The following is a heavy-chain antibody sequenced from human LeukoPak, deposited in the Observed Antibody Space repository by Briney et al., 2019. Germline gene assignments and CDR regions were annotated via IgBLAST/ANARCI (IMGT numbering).Heavy chain of an antibody. D-gene: IGHD2-2*01. J-gene: IGHJ4*02. CDR2: INSDGSFT. CDR3: ARDWPAARYYFDY. CDR1: GFTFTSYW. V-gene: IGHV3-74*01. Sequence: PGGSLRLSCAAYGFTFTSYWMHWVRQVPGKGLVWVSRINSDGSFTNYADSVKGRFTISRDNAKSTLYLQMNSLRVEDTAVYFCARDWPAARYYFDYWGQGTLVSVSS.